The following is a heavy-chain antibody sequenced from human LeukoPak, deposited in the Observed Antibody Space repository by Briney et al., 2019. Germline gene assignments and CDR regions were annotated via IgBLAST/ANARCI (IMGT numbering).Heavy chain of an antibody. D-gene: IGHD6-19*01. CDR2: ISYDGSNK. V-gene: IGHV3-30*18. Sequence: PGRSLRLSCAASGFTFSSYGMHWVRQAPGKGLEWVAVISYDGSNKYYADSVKGRFTISRDNSKNTLYLQMNSLRAEDTAVFNCANGAVADYWGQGTLVTVSS. J-gene: IGHJ4*02. CDR1: GFTFSSYG. CDR3: ANGAVADY.